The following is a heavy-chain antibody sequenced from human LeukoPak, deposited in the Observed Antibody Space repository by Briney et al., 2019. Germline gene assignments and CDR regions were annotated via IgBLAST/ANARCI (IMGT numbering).Heavy chain of an antibody. V-gene: IGHV3-21*01. D-gene: IGHD3-10*01. J-gene: IGHJ4*02. CDR2: ISSGGTYK. CDR1: GFTFSSYS. Sequence: GGSLRLSCAASGFTFSSYSMNWVRQAPGKGLEWVSSISSGGTYKYYADSVKGRFTISRDNAQNSLYLQMNSLRAEDTAVYYCARELEVRGAYGSGNYWGQGTLVTVSS. CDR3: ARELEVRGAYGSGNY.